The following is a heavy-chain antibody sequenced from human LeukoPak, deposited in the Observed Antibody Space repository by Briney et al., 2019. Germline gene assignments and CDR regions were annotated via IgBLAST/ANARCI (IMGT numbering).Heavy chain of an antibody. D-gene: IGHD5-18*01. J-gene: IGHJ4*02. CDR2: ISWNSGSI. CDR3: AKDIQGGYSYGLFDY. CDR1: GFTFDDYA. V-gene: IGHV3-9*01. Sequence: GRSLRLSCAASGFTFDDYAMHWVRQAPGKGLEWVSGISWNSGSIGYADSVKGRFTISRDNAKNSLYLQMNSLRAEDTALYYCAKDIQGGYSYGLFDYWGQGTLVTVSS.